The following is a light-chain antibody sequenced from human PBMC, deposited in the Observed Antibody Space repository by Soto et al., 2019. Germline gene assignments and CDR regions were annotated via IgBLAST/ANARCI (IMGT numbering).Light chain of an antibody. CDR2: DVS. Sequence: QSALTQPASVSGAPGQSIAISCTGTSSYVGGYNYVSWYQHHPGKAPKLMVYDVSNRPPGVSNRFSGSKSGNTASLTISGLQAEDEADYYCSSYTSSSTYVFGTGTKVTVL. CDR1: SSYVGGYNY. CDR3: SSYTSSSTYV. J-gene: IGLJ1*01. V-gene: IGLV2-14*03.